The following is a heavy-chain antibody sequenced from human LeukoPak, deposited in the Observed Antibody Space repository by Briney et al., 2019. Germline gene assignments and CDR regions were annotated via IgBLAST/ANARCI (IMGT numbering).Heavy chain of an antibody. CDR3: ARTKALRYYYGSGSYEDY. Sequence: GGSLRLSCAASGFTFSSYEMNWVRQAPGKGLDWVSYISSSGSTIYYADSVKGRFTISRDNAKNSLYLQMNSLRAEDTAVYYCARTKALRYYYGSGSYEDYWGQGTLVTVSS. V-gene: IGHV3-48*03. CDR1: GFTFSSYE. J-gene: IGHJ4*02. CDR2: ISSSGSTI. D-gene: IGHD3-10*01.